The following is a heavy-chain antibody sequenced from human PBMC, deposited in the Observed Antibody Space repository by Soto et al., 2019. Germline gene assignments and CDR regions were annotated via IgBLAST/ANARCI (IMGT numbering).Heavy chain of an antibody. J-gene: IGHJ6*02. CDR3: ARDPPGLGYYYYGMDV. CDR1: GFTFSSYA. D-gene: IGHD3-16*01. Sequence: GGSLRLSCAASGFTFSSYAMHWVRQAPGKGLEWVAVISYDGSNKYYADSVKGRFTISRDDSKNTLYLQMNSLRAEDTAVYYCARDPPGLGYYYYGMDVWGQGTTVTVSS. V-gene: IGHV3-30-3*01. CDR2: ISYDGSNK.